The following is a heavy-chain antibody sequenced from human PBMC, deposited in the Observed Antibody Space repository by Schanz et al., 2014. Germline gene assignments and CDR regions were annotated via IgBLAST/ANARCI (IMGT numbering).Heavy chain of an antibody. CDR3: ARPRVDYGEVDY. V-gene: IGHV3-23*01. CDR1: GFTFSNYA. D-gene: IGHD4-17*01. CDR2: LSGSGGST. Sequence: EVQLLESGGGLVQPGGSLRLSCAASGFTFSNYAMSWVRQAPGKGLEWVSALSGSGGSTYYADSVKGRFTISRDNARNSLYLHMNTLGAEDTAVYYCARPRVDYGEVDYWGQGTLVTVSS. J-gene: IGHJ4*02.